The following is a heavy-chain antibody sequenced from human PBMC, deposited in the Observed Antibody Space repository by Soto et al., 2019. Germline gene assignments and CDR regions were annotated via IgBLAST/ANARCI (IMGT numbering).Heavy chain of an antibody. V-gene: IGHV2-26*01. CDR1: GFSLTTARMG. J-gene: IGHJ4*02. CDR2: IFANDEK. Sequence: QVTLKESGPLLVRPAETLTLTCTVSGFSLTTARMGLTWIRQPQGKALEWLAHIFANDEKSYRTSLKSRLTISKDTSRTQVVLTMTNMDPVDRGTYYRARVRSNYYGSGTYYFDYWGQGTLVTVSS. D-gene: IGHD3-10*01. CDR3: ARVRSNYYGSGTYYFDY.